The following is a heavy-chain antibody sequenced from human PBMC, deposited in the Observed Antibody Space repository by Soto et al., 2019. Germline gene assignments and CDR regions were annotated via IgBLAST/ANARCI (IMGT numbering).Heavy chain of an antibody. D-gene: IGHD4-17*01. CDR3: ARDGDSTVTTQFPSDAFGT. J-gene: IGHJ3*02. Sequence: QVQLVQSGAEVKKPGASVKVSCKASGYTFTSYGISWVRQAPGQGLAWMGWISAYNCNTNYAQKLQGRVTMTTDTSASTAYIELRSLRADDTAVYYCARDGDSTVTTQFPSDAFGTWGQGTMGTVSS. CDR1: GYTFTSYG. CDR2: ISAYNCNT. V-gene: IGHV1-18*01.